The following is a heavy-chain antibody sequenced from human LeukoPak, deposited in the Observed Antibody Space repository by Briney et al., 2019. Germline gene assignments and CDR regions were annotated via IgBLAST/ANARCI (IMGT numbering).Heavy chain of an antibody. CDR1: GGTFSSYA. CDR3: ASTGYSSSVVPY. Sequence: ASVKVSCKASGGTFSSYAISWVRQAPGQGLEWMGGIIPIFGTANYAQKFQGRVTITADESKSTAYMELSSLRSEDTAVYYCASTGYSSSVVPYWGQGTLVTVSS. V-gene: IGHV1-69*13. D-gene: IGHD6-13*01. CDR2: IIPIFGTA. J-gene: IGHJ4*02.